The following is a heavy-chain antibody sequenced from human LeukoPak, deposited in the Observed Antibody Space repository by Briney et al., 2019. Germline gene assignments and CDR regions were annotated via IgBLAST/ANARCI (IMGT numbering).Heavy chain of an antibody. J-gene: IGHJ4*02. CDR2: IYYSGST. V-gene: IGHV4-39*07. D-gene: IGHD6-19*01. CDR1: GGSISSSSYY. CDR3: ARERPSIAVAGTLIDY. Sequence: SETLSVTCTVSGGSISSSSYYWGWIRQPPGKGLEWIGSIYYSGSTNYNPSLKSRVTMSVDTSKNQFSLKLSSVTAADTAVYYCARERPSIAVAGTLIDYWGQGTLVTVSS.